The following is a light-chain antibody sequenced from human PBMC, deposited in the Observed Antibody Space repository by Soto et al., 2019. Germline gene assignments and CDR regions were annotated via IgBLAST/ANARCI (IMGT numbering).Light chain of an antibody. V-gene: IGKV3-15*01. Sequence: ETVLTQSPATLSVSPGERATLSCRASQSVNSNLAWFQQKPGQAPRLLIYGASTRATGIPARFSGSGSGTEFSLTISSMQSEDVAIYYCQQYNNRPLTFGGGTKVEIK. J-gene: IGKJ4*01. CDR1: QSVNSN. CDR3: QQYNNRPLT. CDR2: GAS.